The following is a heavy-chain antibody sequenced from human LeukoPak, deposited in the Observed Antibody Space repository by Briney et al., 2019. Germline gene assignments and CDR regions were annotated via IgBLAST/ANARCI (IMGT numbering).Heavy chain of an antibody. J-gene: IGHJ5*02. CDR1: GGFISSSSYY. CDR3: ARDVRDGYNFWFDP. D-gene: IGHD5-24*01. Sequence: SETLSLTCSVSGGFISSSSYYWGWIRQPPGKGLEWIGSIYYSGSTNYNPSLKSRVTISVDTSKNQFSLKLSSVTAADTAVYYCARDVRDGYNFWFDPWGQGTLVTVSS. CDR2: IYYSGST. V-gene: IGHV4-39*07.